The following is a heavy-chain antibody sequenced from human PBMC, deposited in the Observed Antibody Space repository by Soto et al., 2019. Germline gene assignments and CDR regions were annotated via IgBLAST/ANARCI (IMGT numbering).Heavy chain of an antibody. V-gene: IGHV3-30*04. CDR3: AKDTYASFLSIDY. D-gene: IGHD2-2*01. CDR2: ISYDGSNK. Sequence: PGGSLRLSCAASGFTFSSYTMHWVRQAPGKGLEWVSFISYDGSNKFYADSVKGRFSISRDNSKNTLYLQMNSLRVEDTAVYYCAKDTYASFLSIDYWGQGTLVTVSS. CDR1: GFTFSSYT. J-gene: IGHJ4*02.